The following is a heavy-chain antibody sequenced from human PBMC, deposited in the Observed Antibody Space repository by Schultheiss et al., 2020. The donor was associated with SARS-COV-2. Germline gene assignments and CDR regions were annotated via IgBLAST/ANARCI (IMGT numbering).Heavy chain of an antibody. D-gene: IGHD6-19*01. Sequence: SVKVSCKASGGTFSSYAISWVRQAPGQGLEWMGGIVPVFGTPNYAQRFQGRVTITADESTSTAYMELSSLRSEDTAVYYCARATIAVAGFDYWGQGTLVTVSS. J-gene: IGHJ4*02. CDR3: ARATIAVAGFDY. CDR2: IVPVFGTP. CDR1: GGTFSSYA. V-gene: IGHV1-69*13.